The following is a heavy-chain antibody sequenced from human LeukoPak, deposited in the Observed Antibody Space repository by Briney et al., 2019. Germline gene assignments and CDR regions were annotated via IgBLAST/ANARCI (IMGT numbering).Heavy chain of an antibody. CDR1: GFIFSSYS. D-gene: IGHD3-3*01. J-gene: IGHJ4*02. Sequence: GGSLRLSCAASGFIFSSYSMNWVRQAPGKGPEWVSSISSSSTYIYYADSEKGRFTISRDNAKNSLYLQMNSLRAEDTAVYYCAREGYYDFWSGYYSSAYFDYWGQGTLVTVSS. CDR3: AREGYYDFWSGYYSSAYFDY. V-gene: IGHV3-21*01. CDR2: ISSSSTYI.